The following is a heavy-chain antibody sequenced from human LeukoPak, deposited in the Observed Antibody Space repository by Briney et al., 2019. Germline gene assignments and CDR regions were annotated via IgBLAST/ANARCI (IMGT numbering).Heavy chain of an antibody. J-gene: IGHJ4*02. CDR1: GGSFSGYY. Sequence: SETLSLTCAVYGGSFSGYYWSWIRQPPGKGLERIGEINHSGSTNYNPSLKSRVTISVDTSKNQFSLKLSSVTAADTAVYYCARWRRQLGDPVVGLWGQGTLVTVSS. V-gene: IGHV4-34*01. CDR3: ARWRRQLGDPVVGL. D-gene: IGHD6-6*01. CDR2: INHSGST.